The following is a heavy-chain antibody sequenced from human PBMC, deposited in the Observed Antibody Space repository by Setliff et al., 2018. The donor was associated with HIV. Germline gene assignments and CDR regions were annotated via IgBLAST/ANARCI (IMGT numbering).Heavy chain of an antibody. D-gene: IGHD3-22*01. J-gene: IGHJ3*02. Sequence: SETLSLTCSVSGDSLRGGDYHYNWIRQSPEKGLEWIGYVSHTGYTYYNPSLKSRVDMSLDISKNQFSLNVSFVTAADTAVYYCARDKGRPHYYDDTGSYRSDALDIWGQGTMVTVSS. V-gene: IGHV4-30-4*08. CDR3: ARDKGRPHYYDDTGSYRSDALDI. CDR2: VSHTGYT. CDR1: GDSLRGGDYH.